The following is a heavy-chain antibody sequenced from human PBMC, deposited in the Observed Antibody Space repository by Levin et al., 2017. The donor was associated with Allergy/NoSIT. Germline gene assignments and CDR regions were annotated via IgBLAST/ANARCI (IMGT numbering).Heavy chain of an antibody. CDR2: IYYSGST. D-gene: IGHD3-22*01. Sequence: SETLSLTCTVSGGSISSSSYYWGWIRQPPGKGLEWIGSIYYSGSTYYNPSLKSRVTISVDTSKNQFSLKLSSVTAADTAVYYCARGAANNYYDRSGYYFDYWGQGTLVTVSS. CDR3: ARGAANNYYDRSGYYFDY. J-gene: IGHJ4*02. CDR1: GGSISSSSYY. V-gene: IGHV4-39*07.